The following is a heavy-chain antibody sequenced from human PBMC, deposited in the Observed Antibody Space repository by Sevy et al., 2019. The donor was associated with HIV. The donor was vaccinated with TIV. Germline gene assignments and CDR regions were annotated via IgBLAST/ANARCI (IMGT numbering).Heavy chain of an antibody. CDR2: IRSKAYGGTT. CDR3: TSDQDYYGMDA. V-gene: IGHV3-49*04. J-gene: IGHJ6*02. CDR1: GFTFGDYA. Sequence: GGSLRLSCTASGFTFGDYAMSWVRQAPGKGLEWVGFIRSKAYGGTTEYAASVKGRFTISRDDSKSIAYLQINSLKTEDTAVYYCTSDQDYYGMDAWGQGTLVTVSS.